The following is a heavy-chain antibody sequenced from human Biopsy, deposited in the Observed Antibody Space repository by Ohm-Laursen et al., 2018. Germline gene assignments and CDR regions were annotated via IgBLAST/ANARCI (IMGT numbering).Heavy chain of an antibody. CDR3: ARHPTGFWFDP. Sequence: SDTLSLTCTVSGGSVSSNTNYWAWIRQPPGKGLEWIGSIFYSGIIYYNPSLKSRVSIPVDTSKNQFSLNLNSVTAADTAVYYCARHPTGFWFDPWGQGTLVIVSS. CDR2: IFYSGII. J-gene: IGHJ5*02. CDR1: GGSVSSNTNY. V-gene: IGHV4-39*01.